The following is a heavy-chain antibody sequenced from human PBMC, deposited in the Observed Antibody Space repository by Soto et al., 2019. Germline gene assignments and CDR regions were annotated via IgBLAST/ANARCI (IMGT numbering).Heavy chain of an antibody. CDR3: ARGGSSWYLPEYFQH. CDR1: GGSISSGGYS. J-gene: IGHJ1*01. Sequence: SETLSLTCAVSGGSISSGGYSWSWIRQPPGKGLEWIGYIYHSGSTYYNPSLKSRVTISVDRSKNQFSLKLSSVTAADTAVYYCARGGSSWYLPEYFQHWGQGTLVTVSS. V-gene: IGHV4-30-2*01. CDR2: IYHSGST. D-gene: IGHD6-13*01.